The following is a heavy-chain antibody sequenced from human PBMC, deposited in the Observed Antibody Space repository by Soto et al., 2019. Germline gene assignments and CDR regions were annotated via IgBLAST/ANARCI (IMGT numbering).Heavy chain of an antibody. D-gene: IGHD1-1*01. J-gene: IGHJ5*02. CDR3: XXXXXXXXXXXXXXXXXKDIINFSPLDA. V-gene: IGHV3-21*06. CDR2: XXXXGAFI. CDR1: GFTFSRYN. Sequence: VQLVESGGGLVRPGESLRLSCATSGFTFSRYNFNWVRQAPGKGLXXVAXXXXXGAFIYYSDSVKGRFTISRDNXXYSVFXXMXXXXXXXXXXXXXXXXXXXXXXXXXXXXXXKDIINFSPLDAWGQGTLVTVSS.